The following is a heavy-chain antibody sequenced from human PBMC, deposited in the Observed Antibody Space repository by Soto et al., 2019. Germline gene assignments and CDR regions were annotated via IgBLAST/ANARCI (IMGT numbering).Heavy chain of an antibody. D-gene: IGHD5-12*01. CDR2: ISYDGSNK. CDR1: GFTFSSYA. CDR3: ARDAVEMATMGWFDP. J-gene: IGHJ5*02. Sequence: QVQLVESGGGVVQPGRSLRLSRAASGFTFSSYAMHWVRQAPGKGLEWVAVISYDGSNKYYADSVKGRFTISRDNSKNTLYLQMNSLRAEDTAVYYCARDAVEMATMGWFDPWGQGTLVTVSS. V-gene: IGHV3-30-3*01.